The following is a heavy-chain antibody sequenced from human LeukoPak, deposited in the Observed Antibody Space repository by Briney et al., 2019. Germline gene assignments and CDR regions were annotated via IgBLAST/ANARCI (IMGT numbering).Heavy chain of an antibody. CDR2: IYHSGST. J-gene: IGHJ5*02. V-gene: IGHV4-4*02. Sequence: SGTLSLTCAVSGGSISSSNWWSWVRQPPGKGLEWIGEIYHSGSTNYNPSLKSRVTISVDKSKNQFSLKLSSVTAADTAVYYCARDHRLLWFGELLSQQFDPWGQGTLVTVSS. CDR1: GGSISSSNW. CDR3: ARDHRLLWFGELLSQQFDP. D-gene: IGHD3-10*01.